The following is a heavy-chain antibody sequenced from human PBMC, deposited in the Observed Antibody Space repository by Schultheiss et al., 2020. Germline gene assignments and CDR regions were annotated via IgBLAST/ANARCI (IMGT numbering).Heavy chain of an antibody. CDR3: ARQTLNYDFWSGPKTNWFDP. V-gene: IGHV4-4*02. CDR1: GGSISSSNW. D-gene: IGHD3-3*01. Sequence: SETLSLTCAVSGGSISSSNWWSWVRQPPGKGLEWIGRIYTSGSTNYNPSLKSRVTISVDTSKNQFSLKLSSVTAADTAVYYCARQTLNYDFWSGPKTNWFDPWGQGTLVTVSS. CDR2: IYTSGST. J-gene: IGHJ5*02.